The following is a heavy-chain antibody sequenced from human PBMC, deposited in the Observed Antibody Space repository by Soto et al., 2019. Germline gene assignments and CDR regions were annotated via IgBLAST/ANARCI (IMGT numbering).Heavy chain of an antibody. Sequence: GSLRLSCAASGFTFSSYGMHWVRQAPGKGLEWVAVIWYDGSNKYYADSVKGRFTISRDNSKNTLYLQMNSLRAEDTAVYYCARDNGVYTRGYYYRMDLWCPARTVTVS. D-gene: IGHD3-16*01. CDR3: ARDNGVYTRGYYYRMDL. CDR1: GFTFSSYG. CDR2: IWYDGSNK. V-gene: IGHV3-33*01. J-gene: IGHJ6*02.